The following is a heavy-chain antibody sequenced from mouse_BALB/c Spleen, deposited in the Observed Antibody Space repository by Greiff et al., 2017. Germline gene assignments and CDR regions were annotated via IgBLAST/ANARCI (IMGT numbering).Heavy chain of an antibody. J-gene: IGHJ2*01. Sequence: EVHLVESGPGLVKPSQSLSLTCTVTGYSITSDYAWNWIRQFPGNKLEWMGYISYSGSTSYNPSLKSRISITRDTSKNQFFLQLNSVTTEDTATYYCARDGSFYYFDYWGQGTTLTVSS. CDR3: ARDGSFYYFDY. D-gene: IGHD1-1*01. CDR2: ISYSGST. CDR1: GYSITSDYA. V-gene: IGHV3-2*02.